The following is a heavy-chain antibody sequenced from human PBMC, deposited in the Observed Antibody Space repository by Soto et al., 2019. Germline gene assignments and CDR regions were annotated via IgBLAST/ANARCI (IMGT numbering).Heavy chain of an antibody. Sequence: QVQLMQSGAEVKKPGASVKVSCKASGYTFTTYDINWVRQAPGQGLEWMGWMNPNRTNTGYAEKFQGRVTMTRDKSISTAYMELSSLRYDDTAVYYCVRGGFLSHDHVIIAPATLGFDPWGQGTLFTVSS. D-gene: IGHD1-1*01. CDR3: VRGGFLSHDHVIIAPATLGFDP. CDR2: MNPNRTNT. CDR1: GYTFTTYD. V-gene: IGHV1-8*01. J-gene: IGHJ5*02.